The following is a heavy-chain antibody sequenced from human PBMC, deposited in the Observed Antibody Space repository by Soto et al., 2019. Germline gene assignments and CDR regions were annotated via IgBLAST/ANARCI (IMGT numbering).Heavy chain of an antibody. J-gene: IGHJ6*02. Sequence: LSLTCTVSGGSISSGGYYWSWIRQHPGKGLEWIGYIYYSGSTYYNPSLKSRVTISVDTSKNQFSLRLSSVTGADTAVYYCARIRWLPRVPYYYYGMDVWGQGTTVTVSS. V-gene: IGHV4-31*03. CDR2: IYYSGST. CDR3: ARIRWLPRVPYYYYGMDV. CDR1: GGSISSGGYY. D-gene: IGHD3-22*01.